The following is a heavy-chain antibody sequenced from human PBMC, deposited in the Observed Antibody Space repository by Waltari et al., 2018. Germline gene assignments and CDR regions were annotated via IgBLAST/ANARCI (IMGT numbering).Heavy chain of an antibody. D-gene: IGHD3-10*01. J-gene: IGHJ4*02. CDR1: GFTFSSYA. V-gene: IGHV3-30*18. CDR2: IWVNGSYK. Sequence: QVQLVESGGGVVQPGTSLRLSCAASGFTFSSYAMHWVRQAPGKGLEWVAVIWVNGSYKYYGDSVKGRFTISRDNSRNTLYLQMHSLRGEDTAIYYCAKAIASSGSYSDYWGQGTLVTVSS. CDR3: AKAIASSGSYSDY.